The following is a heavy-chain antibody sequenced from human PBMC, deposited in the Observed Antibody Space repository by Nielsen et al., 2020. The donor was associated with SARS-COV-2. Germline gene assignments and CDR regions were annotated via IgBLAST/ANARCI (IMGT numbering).Heavy chain of an antibody. V-gene: IGHV3-73*01. Sequence: GGSLRLSCAASGFTFSSYGMHWVRQASGKGLEWVGRIRSYANEYATAYAASVIGRFTISRDDSKNTAYLQMNGLETEDTAVYYCSSPTVAYWGQGTLVTVSS. D-gene: IGHD4-23*01. CDR3: SSPTVAY. J-gene: IGHJ4*02. CDR1: GFTFSSYG. CDR2: IRSYANEYAT.